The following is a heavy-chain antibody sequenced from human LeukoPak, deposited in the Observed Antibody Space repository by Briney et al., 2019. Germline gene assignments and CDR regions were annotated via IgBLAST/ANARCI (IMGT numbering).Heavy chain of an antibody. Sequence: GGSLRLSCAASGFTFDDYAMHWVRQAPGKGLEWVSGISWNSGSIGYADSVKGRFTISRDNAKNSLYLQMNSLRAEDTALYYCAKDGEAYYYDSSGCYPYYFDYWGQGTLVTVSS. CDR2: ISWNSGSI. J-gene: IGHJ4*02. CDR1: GFTFDDYA. V-gene: IGHV3-9*01. CDR3: AKDGEAYYYDSSGCYPYYFDY. D-gene: IGHD3-22*01.